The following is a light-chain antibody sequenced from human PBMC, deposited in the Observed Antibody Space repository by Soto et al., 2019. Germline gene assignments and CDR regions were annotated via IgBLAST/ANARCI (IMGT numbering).Light chain of an antibody. CDR2: DAS. J-gene: IGKJ1*01. CDR1: QNINNW. V-gene: IGKV1-5*01. Sequence: DIQMTQSPSTLSASIGDRFTSTCLASQNINNWIAWYQQKPGKAPKFLIYDASTLESGVPSRFSGSRFGTELSLTISSLQPDDFESYYCQQMRTFGKGTKVDI. CDR3: QQMRT.